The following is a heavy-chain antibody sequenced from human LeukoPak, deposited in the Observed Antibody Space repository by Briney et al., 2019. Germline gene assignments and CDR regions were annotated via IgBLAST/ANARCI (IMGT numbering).Heavy chain of an antibody. V-gene: IGHV1-69*04. CDR3: ARSYYGSGNWFDP. Sequence: EASVKVSCKASGYTFTSYGISWVRQAPGQGLEWMGRIIPILGIANYAQKFQGRVTITADKSTSTAYMELSSLRSEDTAVYYCARSYYGSGNWFDPWGQGTLVTVSS. D-gene: IGHD3-10*01. CDR2: IIPILGIA. CDR1: GYTFTSYG. J-gene: IGHJ5*02.